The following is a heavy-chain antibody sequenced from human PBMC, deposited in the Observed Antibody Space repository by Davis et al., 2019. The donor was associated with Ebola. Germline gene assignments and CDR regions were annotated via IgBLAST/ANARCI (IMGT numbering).Heavy chain of an antibody. V-gene: IGHV5-51*01. D-gene: IGHD4-17*01. CDR1: GYSFTSYW. J-gene: IGHJ4*02. CDR2: IYPGDSDT. Sequence: GESLKISCKGSGYSFTSYWIGWVRQMPGKGLGWMGIIYPGDSDTRYSPSFQGQVTISADKSISTAYLQWSSLKASDTAMYYCARLPTVAWEGYYFDYWGQGTLVTVSS. CDR3: ARLPTVAWEGYYFDY.